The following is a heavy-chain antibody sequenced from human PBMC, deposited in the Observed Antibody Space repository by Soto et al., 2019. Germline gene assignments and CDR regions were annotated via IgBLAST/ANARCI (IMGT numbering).Heavy chain of an antibody. CDR2: ISYDGSNK. V-gene: IGHV3-30*18. CDR3: AKGPAIVLVPAAMNYYYGMDV. CDR1: GFTFSSYG. D-gene: IGHD2-2*01. Sequence: TGGSLRLSCAASGFTFSSYGMHWVRQAPGKGLEWVAVISYDGSNKCYADSVKGRFTISRDNSKNTLYLQMNSLRAEDTAVYYCAKGPAIVLVPAAMNYYYGMDVWGQGTTVTVSS. J-gene: IGHJ6*02.